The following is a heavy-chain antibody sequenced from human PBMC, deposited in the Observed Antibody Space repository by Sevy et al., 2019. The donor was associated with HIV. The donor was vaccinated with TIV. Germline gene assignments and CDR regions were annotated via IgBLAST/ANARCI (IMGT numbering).Heavy chain of an antibody. CDR1: GFSFDSYG. CDR2: ISGSGSRT. J-gene: IGHJ6*03. D-gene: IGHD3-22*01. Sequence: GGSLRLSCAVSGFSFDSYGMTWVRQAPGKGLEWVSGISGSGSRTYYADSVKGRFIISRDNSKNTLDLQMNSLRSEDTGIYYRGKGGGGHYDPDEIGYYFYYYNMDVWGKGTTVTVSS. CDR3: GKGGGGHYDPDEIGYYFYYYNMDV. V-gene: IGHV3-23*01.